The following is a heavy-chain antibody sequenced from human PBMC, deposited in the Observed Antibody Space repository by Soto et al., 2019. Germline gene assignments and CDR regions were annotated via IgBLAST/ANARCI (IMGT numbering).Heavy chain of an antibody. CDR2: IYYSGST. Sequence: QLQLQESGPGLVKPSETLSLTCTVSGGSISSSSYYWGWIRQPPGKGLEWIGSIYYSGSTYYNPSLKSRVTISVDTSKNQFSLKLSSVTAADTAVYYCARHGGLVAPRGGNWYFDLWGRGTLVTVSS. CDR1: GGSISSSSYY. CDR3: ARHGGLVAPRGGNWYFDL. V-gene: IGHV4-39*01. J-gene: IGHJ2*01. D-gene: IGHD6-6*01.